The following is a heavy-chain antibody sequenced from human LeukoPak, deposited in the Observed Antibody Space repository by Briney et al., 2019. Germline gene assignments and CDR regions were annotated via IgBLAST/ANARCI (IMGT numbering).Heavy chain of an antibody. CDR3: AKTAAGNYYFDY. CDR1: GFTFSSYG. D-gene: IGHD6-13*01. CDR2: ISYDGSNK. V-gene: IGHV3-30*18. Sequence: GGSLRLSCAASGFTFSSYGMHWVRQAPGKGLEWVAVISYDGSNKYYADSVKGRFTISRDNSKNTLYLQMNSLRAEDTAVYYCAKTAAGNYYFDYWAREPWSPSPQ. J-gene: IGHJ4*02.